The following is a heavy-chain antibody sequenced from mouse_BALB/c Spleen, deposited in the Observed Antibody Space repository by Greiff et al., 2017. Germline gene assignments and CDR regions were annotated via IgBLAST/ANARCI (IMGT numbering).Heavy chain of an antibody. V-gene: IGHV14-3*02. J-gene: IGHJ4*01. CDR3: AITMITGYYAMDY. D-gene: IGHD2-4*01. Sequence: EVKLLESGAELVKPGASVKLSCTASGFNIKDTYMHWVKQRPEQGLEWIGRIDPANGNTKYDPKFQGKATITADTSSNTAYLQLSSLTSEDTAVYYCAITMITGYYAMDYWGQGTSVTVSS. CDR2: IDPANGNT. CDR1: GFNIKDTY.